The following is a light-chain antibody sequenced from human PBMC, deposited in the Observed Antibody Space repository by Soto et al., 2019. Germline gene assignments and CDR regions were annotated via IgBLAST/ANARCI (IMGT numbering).Light chain of an antibody. Sequence: DIGFTHSPATLALSPCERATLSFRASQSVSSYLAWYQQKPGQAPRLLISDASNRATGIPVRFSGSGFGTDFTLTISSLEAEDSAVYYCQQRSNWPSITFGQGTRLEIK. CDR1: QSVSSY. CDR2: DAS. V-gene: IGKV3-11*01. CDR3: QQRSNWPSIT. J-gene: IGKJ5*01.